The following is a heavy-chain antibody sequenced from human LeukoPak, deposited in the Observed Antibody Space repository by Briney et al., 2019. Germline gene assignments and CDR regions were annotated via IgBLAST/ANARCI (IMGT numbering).Heavy chain of an antibody. CDR2: IYLGVSDT. D-gene: IGHD6-19*01. V-gene: IGHV5-51*01. Sequence: GESLKISRKRSVYSSSSYSIGWVRQMPGKGVGWMGVIYLGVSDTTYSPSFQGQVTISADKSISTAYLQWSSLKASDTALYYCASEADSSGWYLGAFDIWGQGTMVTVSS. CDR3: ASEADSSGWYLGAFDI. J-gene: IGHJ3*02. CDR1: VYSSSSYS.